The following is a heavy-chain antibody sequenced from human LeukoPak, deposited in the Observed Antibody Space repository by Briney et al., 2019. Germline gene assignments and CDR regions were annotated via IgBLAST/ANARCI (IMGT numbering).Heavy chain of an antibody. V-gene: IGHV3-23*01. CDR2: ISGSGGST. J-gene: IGHJ4*02. CDR3: ARDISGSYPDY. CDR1: GFTFSSYG. D-gene: IGHD1-26*01. Sequence: AGGSLRLSCAASGFTFSSYGMSWVRQAPGKGLEWVSAISGSGGSTYYADSVKGRFTISRDNAKNSLYLQMNSLRAEDTAVYYCARDISGSYPDYWGQGTLVTVSS.